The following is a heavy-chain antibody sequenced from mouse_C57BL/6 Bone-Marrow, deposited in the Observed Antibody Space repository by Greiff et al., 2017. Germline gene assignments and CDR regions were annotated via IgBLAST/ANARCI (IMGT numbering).Heavy chain of an antibody. CDR3: AIYRYSNFYCDY. V-gene: IGHV7-3*01. Sequence: EVKLVESGGGLVQPGGSLCLSCAASGFTFTDYYMSWVRQPPGKALEWLGFIRNKANGYTTEYSASVKGRFTISRDNSQSILYLHMHDLRTEDSTTSYCAIYRYSNFYCDYWGQGTTLTVSS. CDR2: IRNKANGYTT. CDR1: GFTFTDYY. J-gene: IGHJ2*01. D-gene: IGHD2-5*01.